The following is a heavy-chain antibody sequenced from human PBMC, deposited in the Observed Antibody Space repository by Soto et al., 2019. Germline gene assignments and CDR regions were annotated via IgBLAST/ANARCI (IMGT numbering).Heavy chain of an antibody. Sequence: EVQLLESGGGLVQPGGSLRLSCAASGFTFSSYAMSWVRQAPGKGLEWVSAISGSGGSTYYADSVKGRFTISRDNSKNTLYLQMNSLRAEDTAVHYCAKDTLLAYCGGDCHYGMDVWGQGTTVTVSS. CDR2: ISGSGGST. V-gene: IGHV3-23*01. CDR1: GFTFSSYA. J-gene: IGHJ6*02. D-gene: IGHD2-21*02. CDR3: AKDTLLAYCGGDCHYGMDV.